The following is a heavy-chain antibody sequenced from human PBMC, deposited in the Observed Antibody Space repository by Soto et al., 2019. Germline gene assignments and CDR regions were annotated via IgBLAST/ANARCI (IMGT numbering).Heavy chain of an antibody. CDR3: AKGVVAAIYYFDY. CDR2: ISGSGGST. D-gene: IGHD2-15*01. V-gene: IGHV3-23*01. CDR1: GFTFSSYA. Sequence: EVQLLESGGGLVQPGGSLRLSCAASGFTFSSYAMSWVRQAPGKGLEWVSAISGSGGSTYYADSVKGRFTISRDNSKNTLYLQMNSLRAEDTAVYDCAKGVVAAIYYFDYWGQGTLVTVSS. J-gene: IGHJ4*02.